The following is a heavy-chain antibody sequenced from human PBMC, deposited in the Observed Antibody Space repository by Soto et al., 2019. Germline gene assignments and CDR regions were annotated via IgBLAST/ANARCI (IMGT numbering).Heavy chain of an antibody. CDR2: ISGSGGST. Sequence: GGSLRLSCAASGFTFSSYAMSWVRQAPGKGLEWVSAISGSGGSTYYADSAKGRFTISRDNSKNTLYLQMNSLRAEDTAVYYCVLWPPYYFDYWGQGTLVTVSS. D-gene: IGHD3-10*01. V-gene: IGHV3-23*01. J-gene: IGHJ4*02. CDR1: GFTFSSYA. CDR3: VLWPPYYFDY.